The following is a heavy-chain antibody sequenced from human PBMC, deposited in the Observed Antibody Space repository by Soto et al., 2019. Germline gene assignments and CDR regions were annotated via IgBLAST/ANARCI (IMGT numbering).Heavy chain of an antibody. J-gene: IGHJ4*02. CDR3: TTMRWNFWSTD. Sequence: EVQLVESGGGLEKHGGSLTLSCAVSGFPINKAWMGWVRQGPGKGLEWVGRLKSVSDGGKAEYTAPVKDRFIISRDDSKNMLYLQMNSLKAEDTAVYFCTTMRWNFWSTDWGQGTLVTVSS. CDR1: GFPINKAW. D-gene: IGHD3-3*01. CDR2: LKSVSDGGKA. V-gene: IGHV3-15*01.